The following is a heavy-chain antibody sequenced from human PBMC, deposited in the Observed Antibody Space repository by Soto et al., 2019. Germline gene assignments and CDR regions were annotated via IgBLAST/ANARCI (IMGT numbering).Heavy chain of an antibody. V-gene: IGHV1-46*01. CDR3: ARGPRGDYYDSSGYYFFDY. CDR1: GYTFTSYY. J-gene: IGHJ4*02. D-gene: IGHD3-22*01. CDR2: INPSGGST. Sequence: QVQLVQSGAEVKKPGASVKVSCKASGYTFTSYYMHWVRQAPGQGLEWMGIINPSGGSTSYAQKFQGRVTMTRDTSTSTVYMELSRLRSEDTAVYYCARGPRGDYYDSSGYYFFDYWGQGTLVTVSS.